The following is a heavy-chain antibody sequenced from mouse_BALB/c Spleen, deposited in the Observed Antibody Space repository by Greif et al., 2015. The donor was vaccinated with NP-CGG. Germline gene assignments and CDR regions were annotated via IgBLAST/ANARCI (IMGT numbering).Heavy chain of an antibody. CDR1: GYTFTNYW. J-gene: IGHJ2*01. V-gene: IGHV1-7*01. CDR3: ATGGGYFFDY. Sequence: VQLQESGAELAKPGASVKMSCKASGYTFTNYWMHWVKQRPGQGLEWIGFINPNSDYTDYNQNFKDKATLTADKSSSTAYMQLSDLTSEDSAVYYCATGGGYFFDYWGQGTTLTVSS. CDR2: INPNSDYT.